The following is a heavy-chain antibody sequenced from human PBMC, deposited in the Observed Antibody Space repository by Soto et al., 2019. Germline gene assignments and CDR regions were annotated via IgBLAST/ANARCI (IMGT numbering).Heavy chain of an antibody. CDR1: GFTVSSKY. Sequence: VGSLRLSCAASGFTVSSKYMTWFRQAPGKGLEWVSILWSAGLTYYADSAKGRFTISRDNSKNIVYLQMNSLRVEDSAVYYCTRELHPDLWGQGTLVTVSS. J-gene: IGHJ5*02. CDR3: TRELHPDL. CDR2: LWSAGLT. V-gene: IGHV3-53*01.